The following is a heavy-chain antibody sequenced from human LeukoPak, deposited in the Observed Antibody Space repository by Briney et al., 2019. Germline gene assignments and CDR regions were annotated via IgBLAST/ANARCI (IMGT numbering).Heavy chain of an antibody. J-gene: IGHJ4*02. CDR1: GFTFSGSA. Sequence: GGSLRLSCAASGFTFSGSAMHWVRQASGKGLEWVGRIRSKANSYATAYAASVKGRFTISRDDSKNTAYLQMNSLKTEDTAVYYCTRGQWLAYPIDYWGQGTLVTVSS. CDR2: IRSKANSYAT. D-gene: IGHD6-19*01. CDR3: TRGQWLAYPIDY. V-gene: IGHV3-73*01.